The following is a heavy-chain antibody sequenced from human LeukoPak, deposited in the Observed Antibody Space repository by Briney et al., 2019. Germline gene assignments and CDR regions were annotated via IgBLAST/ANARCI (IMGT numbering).Heavy chain of an antibody. CDR2: IRGGGDT. V-gene: IGHV3-23*01. CDR1: GFTFSSYA. CDR3: AKAIWVSNADAVW. D-gene: IGHD3-16*01. J-gene: IGHJ4*02. Sequence: PGGSLRLSCAAVGFTFSSYAMSWVRQSPARGLEWVSSIRGGGDTFYADSVKGRFTLSRDDSRNTVFLQLNNLRVEDTAIYYCAKAIWVSNADAVWWGQGTVVTVSS.